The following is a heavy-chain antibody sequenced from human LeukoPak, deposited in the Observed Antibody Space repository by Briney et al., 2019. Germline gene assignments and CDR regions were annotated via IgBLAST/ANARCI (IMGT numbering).Heavy chain of an antibody. V-gene: IGHV4-39*01. D-gene: IGHD5-18*01. Sequence: SQTLSLTCTVSGDSISSSSYYWGWIRQPPGKGLEWIGSIYYSGSTYYNPSLKSRVTISVDTSKNQFSLKLSSVTAADTAVYYCARHFGGYSYGPPDYWGQGTLVTVSS. CDR2: IYYSGST. CDR1: GDSISSSSYY. CDR3: ARHFGGYSYGPPDY. J-gene: IGHJ4*02.